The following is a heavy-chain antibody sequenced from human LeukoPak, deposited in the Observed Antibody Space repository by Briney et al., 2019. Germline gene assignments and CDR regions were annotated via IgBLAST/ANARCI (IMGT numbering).Heavy chain of an antibody. Sequence: GGSLRLSCAASGFTFSNYGMHWVRQAPGKGLEWVAVIWYDESNKYYADSVKGRFTISRDNSKNTLYLQMNSLRAEDTAVYYCARDSSSGVRYFDYWGQGTLVTACS. V-gene: IGHV3-33*01. J-gene: IGHJ4*02. D-gene: IGHD6-25*01. CDR3: ARDSSSGVRYFDY. CDR2: IWYDESNK. CDR1: GFTFSNYG.